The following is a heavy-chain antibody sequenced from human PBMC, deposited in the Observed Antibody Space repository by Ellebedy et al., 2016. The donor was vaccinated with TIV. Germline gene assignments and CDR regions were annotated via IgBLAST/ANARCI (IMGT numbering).Heavy chain of an antibody. CDR2: ISAYNGNT. CDR1: GYTFTSYG. Sequence: AAPVKVSCKASGYTFTSYGISWVRQAPGQGLEWMGWISAYNGNTNYAQKLQGRVTMTTDTSTSTAYMELRSLRSDDTAVYYCAASGSGILGNAFDIWGQGTMVTVSS. J-gene: IGHJ3*02. V-gene: IGHV1-18*01. D-gene: IGHD3-10*01. CDR3: AASGSGILGNAFDI.